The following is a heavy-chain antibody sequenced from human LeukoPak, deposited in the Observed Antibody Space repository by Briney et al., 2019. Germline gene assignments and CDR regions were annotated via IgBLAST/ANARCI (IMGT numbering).Heavy chain of an antibody. Sequence: PGGSLRLSCVASGFTFRSYAMSWVRQAPGKGLEWVSAISGSGGSTYYADSVKGRFTISRDNSKNTLYLQMNSLRAEDTAVYYCAKNVRYFDWLQADWFDPWGQGTLVTVSS. CDR3: AKNVRYFDWLQADWFDP. V-gene: IGHV3-23*01. CDR1: GFTFRSYA. D-gene: IGHD3-9*01. CDR2: ISGSGGST. J-gene: IGHJ5*02.